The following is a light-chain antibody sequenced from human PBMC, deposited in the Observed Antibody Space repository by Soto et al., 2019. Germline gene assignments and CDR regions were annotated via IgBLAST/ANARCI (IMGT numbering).Light chain of an antibody. V-gene: IGKV3-20*01. CDR2: GAS. J-gene: IGKJ2*01. Sequence: EIVLTQSPGTLSLSPGERATLSCRASQSVSSSYLAWYQQRPGQAPRLLIYGASSRATGIPDRFSGSGSGTXXTXTXSRXXXXDFAVYYCLQHGSSPYTFGQGTKLEIK. CDR1: QSVSSSY. CDR3: LQHGSSPYT.